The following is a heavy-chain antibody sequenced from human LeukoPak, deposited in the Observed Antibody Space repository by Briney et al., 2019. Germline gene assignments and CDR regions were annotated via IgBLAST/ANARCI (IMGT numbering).Heavy chain of an antibody. Sequence: GRSLRLSCAASGFTFSSYGMHWVRQSPGKGLEWVAVISYDGSNKYYADSVKGRFTISRDNSKNTLYPQMNSLRAEDTAVYYCAKGDPPPGLDAFDIWGQGTMVTVSS. CDR1: GFTFSSYG. CDR2: ISYDGSNK. J-gene: IGHJ3*02. CDR3: AKGDPPPGLDAFDI. V-gene: IGHV3-30*18. D-gene: IGHD3/OR15-3a*01.